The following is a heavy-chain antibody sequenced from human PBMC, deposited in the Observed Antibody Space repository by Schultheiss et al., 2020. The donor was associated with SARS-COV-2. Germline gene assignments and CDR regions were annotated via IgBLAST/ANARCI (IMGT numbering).Heavy chain of an antibody. D-gene: IGHD3-3*01. CDR2: IYYSGST. Sequence: SETLSLTCTVSGGSISSGDYYWSWIRQPPGKGLEWIGYIYYSGSTYYNPSLKSRVTISVDTSKNQFSLKLSSVTAADTAVYYCARVYYDFWSGYQLDYWGQGTLVTVSS. V-gene: IGHV4-30-4*01. J-gene: IGHJ4*02. CDR1: GGSISSGDYY. CDR3: ARVYYDFWSGYQLDY.